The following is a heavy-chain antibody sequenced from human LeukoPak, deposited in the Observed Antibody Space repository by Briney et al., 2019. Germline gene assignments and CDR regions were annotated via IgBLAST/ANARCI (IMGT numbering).Heavy chain of an antibody. J-gene: IGHJ4*02. CDR3: ARGWVDSYGSEGMDV. D-gene: IGHD5-18*01. V-gene: IGHV4-4*07. CDR2: IYASGGT. Sequence: SETLSLTCTVSGGSISSYYWSWIRQPAGKGLEWIGRIYASGGTNYNPSLKSRVTMSVDTSKNQFSLKLSSVTAADTAVYYCARGWVDSYGSEGMDVWGQGTLVTVSS. CDR1: GGSISSYY.